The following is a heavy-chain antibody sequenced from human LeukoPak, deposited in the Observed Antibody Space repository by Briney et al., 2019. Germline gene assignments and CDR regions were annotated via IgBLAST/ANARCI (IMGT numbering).Heavy chain of an antibody. D-gene: IGHD5-24*01. CDR3: ARQAIEVEFDS. CDR1: GYSFSTYW. CDR2: IYPGDSDT. J-gene: IGHJ4*02. V-gene: IGHV5-51*01. Sequence: GESLKISCKGSGYSFSTYWIAWVRQMPGKGLEWMGIIYPGDSDTRYSPSFQGQVTIPADKSINTAYLQWSSLKASDTAMYYCARQAIEVEFDSWGQGTLVTVSS.